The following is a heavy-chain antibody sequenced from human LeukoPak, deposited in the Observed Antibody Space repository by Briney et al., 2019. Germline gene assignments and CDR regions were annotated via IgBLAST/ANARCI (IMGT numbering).Heavy chain of an antibody. CDR3: ARERSSGYYTEDAFDI. J-gene: IGHJ3*02. V-gene: IGHV1-69*05. CDR1: GGTFSSYA. D-gene: IGHD3-22*01. CDR2: IIPIFGTA. Sequence: SVKVSCKASGGTFSSYAISWVRQAPGQGLEWMGRIIPIFGTANYAQKFQGRVTITTDESTSTAYMELSSLRSEDTAVYYCARERSSGYYTEDAFDIWGQGTMVTVSS.